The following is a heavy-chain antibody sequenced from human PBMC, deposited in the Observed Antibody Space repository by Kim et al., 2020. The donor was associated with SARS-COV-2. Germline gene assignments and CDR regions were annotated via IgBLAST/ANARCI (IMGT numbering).Heavy chain of an antibody. D-gene: IGHD1-26*01. CDR1: SFTLGHYT. J-gene: IGHJ4*02. V-gene: IGHV3-48*02. CDR2: ISNSSGTT. Sequence: GGSLRLSCAASSFTLGHYTMNWVRQAPGKGLEWISYISNSSGTTYYADSVKGRFTISRDNAKNTLYLQMNSLRDEDTAVYYCAKDRNVGYDYWGQGTLVT. CDR3: AKDRNVGYDY.